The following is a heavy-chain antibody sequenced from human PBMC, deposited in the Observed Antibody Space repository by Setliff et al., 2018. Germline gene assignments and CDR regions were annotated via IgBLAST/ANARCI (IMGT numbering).Heavy chain of an antibody. Sequence: GGSLRLSCAASGFTFSSYAMHWVRQAPGKGLEWVANIKEDGSEKYYVDSVKGRFTMSRDNAKNSLYLQMNSLRAEDTAVYYCARDGGEYWGQGTLVTVSS. CDR1: GFTFSSYA. J-gene: IGHJ4*02. V-gene: IGHV3-7*01. CDR2: IKEDGSEK. D-gene: IGHD3-16*01. CDR3: ARDGGEY.